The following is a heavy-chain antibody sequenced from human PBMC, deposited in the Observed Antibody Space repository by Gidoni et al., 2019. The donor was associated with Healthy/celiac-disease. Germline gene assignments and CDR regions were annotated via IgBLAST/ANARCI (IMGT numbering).Heavy chain of an antibody. Sequence: QVQLVEYGGGVVQPVRSLRLSCAASGFTFSSYGMHWVRQSPGKGLEWVAVIAYEGSNKYYADSGKGRFTISRDNSKNTLYLQMNSMRAEDTAVYYCAKSLELAHYYYYGMDVWGQGTTVTVSS. CDR3: AKSLELAHYYYYGMDV. CDR2: IAYEGSNK. J-gene: IGHJ6*02. V-gene: IGHV3-30*18. D-gene: IGHD1-7*01. CDR1: GFTFSSYG.